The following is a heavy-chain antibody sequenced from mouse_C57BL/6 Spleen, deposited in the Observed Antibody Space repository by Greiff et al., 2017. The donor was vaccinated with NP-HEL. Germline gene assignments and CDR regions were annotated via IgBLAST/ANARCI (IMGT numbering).Heavy chain of an antibody. Sequence: EVKLMESGGGLVKPGGSLKLSCAASGFTFSDYGMHWVRQAPEKGLEWVAYISSGSSTIYYADTVKGRFTISRDNAKNTLFLQMTSLRSEDTAMYYCARELPYYYAMDYWGQGTSVTVSS. CDR1: GFTFSDYG. V-gene: IGHV5-17*01. D-gene: IGHD5-5*01. CDR3: ARELPYYYAMDY. CDR2: ISSGSSTI. J-gene: IGHJ4*01.